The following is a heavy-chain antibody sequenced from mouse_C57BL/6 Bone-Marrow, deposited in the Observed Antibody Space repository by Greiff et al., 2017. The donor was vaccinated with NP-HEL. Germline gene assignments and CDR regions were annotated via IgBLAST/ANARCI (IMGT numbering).Heavy chain of an antibody. CDR1: GYAFSSSW. D-gene: IGHD3-1*01. Sequence: QVQLQQSGPELVKPGASVKISCKASGYAFSSSWMNWVKRRPGKGLEWIGRIYPGDGDTNYNGKFKGKATLTADKSSSTAYMQLSSLTSEDSAVYFCARAGGSFAWFAYWGQGTLVTVSA. J-gene: IGHJ3*01. V-gene: IGHV1-82*01. CDR3: ARAGGSFAWFAY. CDR2: IYPGDGDT.